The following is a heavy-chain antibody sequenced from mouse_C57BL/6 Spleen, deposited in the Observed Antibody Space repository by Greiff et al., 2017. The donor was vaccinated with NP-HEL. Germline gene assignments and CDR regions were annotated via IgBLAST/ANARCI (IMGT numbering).Heavy chain of an antibody. CDR1: GFNIKNTY. D-gene: IGHD2-1*01. CDR2: IDPANGNT. V-gene: IGHV14-3*01. CDR3: ARIYYGPSYAMDY. Sequence: EVKLVESVAELVRPGASVKLSCTASGFNIKNTYMHWVKQRPEQGLEWIGRIDPANGNTKYAPKFQGKATITADTSSNTAYLQLSSLTSEDTAIYYCARIYYGPSYAMDYWGQGTSVTVSS. J-gene: IGHJ4*01.